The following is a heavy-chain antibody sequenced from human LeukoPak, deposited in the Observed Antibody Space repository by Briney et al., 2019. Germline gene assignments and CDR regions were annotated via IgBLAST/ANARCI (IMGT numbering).Heavy chain of an antibody. CDR2: INPNSGDT. D-gene: IGHD2-15*01. Sequence: GASVKVSCKASGCTFTGYYMHWVRQAPGQGLEWMGWINPNSGDTKYAQKFQGRVTMTRDTSISTTYMELSSLGSDDTAVYYCARVSTVAATFDYWGQGTLVTVSS. CDR3: ARVSTVAATFDY. V-gene: IGHV1-2*02. CDR1: GCTFTGYY. J-gene: IGHJ4*02.